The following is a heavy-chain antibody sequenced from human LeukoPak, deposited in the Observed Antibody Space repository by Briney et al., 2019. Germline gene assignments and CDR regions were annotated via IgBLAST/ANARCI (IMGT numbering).Heavy chain of an antibody. CDR1: GGSISSSSYY. J-gene: IGHJ5*02. CDR2: IYYSGST. D-gene: IGHD4-17*01. Sequence: SETLSLTCTVSGGSISSSSYYWGWIRQPPGKGLEWIGSIYYSGSTYYNPSLKSRVTISVDTSKNQFSLKLSSVTAADTAVYYCARQGPSDYYGNWFDPWGQGTLVTVSS. V-gene: IGHV4-39*01. CDR3: ARQGPSDYYGNWFDP.